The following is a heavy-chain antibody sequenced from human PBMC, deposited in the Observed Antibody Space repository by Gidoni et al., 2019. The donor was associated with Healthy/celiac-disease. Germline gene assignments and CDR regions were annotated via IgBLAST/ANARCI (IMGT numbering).Heavy chain of an antibody. J-gene: IGHJ6*02. D-gene: IGHD3-3*01. V-gene: IGHV4-34*01. Sequence: QVQLQQWGAGLLKPSETLSLTCAVYGGSFSGYYWSWIRQPPGKGLEWIGEINHSGSTNYNPSLKSRVTISVDTSKNQFSLKLSSVTAADTAVYYCATSFLEWLNYYYYGMDVWGQGTTVTVSS. CDR2: INHSGST. CDR1: GGSFSGYY. CDR3: ATSFLEWLNYYYYGMDV.